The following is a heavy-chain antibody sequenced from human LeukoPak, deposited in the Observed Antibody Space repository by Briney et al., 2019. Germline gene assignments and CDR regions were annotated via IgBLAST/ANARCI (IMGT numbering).Heavy chain of an antibody. CDR2: IYSSGST. D-gene: IGHD3-22*01. CDR1: GGSISSYY. CDR3: AREVRSSGYSLDY. V-gene: IGHV4-4*07. Sequence: PSETLSLTCTVRGGSISSYYWSWIRQPAGKGLEWSGRIYSSGSTNYNPSLKSRVTMSVDTSKNQFSLKLRSVTAADTAVYYCAREVRSSGYSLDYWGQGTLVTVSS. J-gene: IGHJ4*02.